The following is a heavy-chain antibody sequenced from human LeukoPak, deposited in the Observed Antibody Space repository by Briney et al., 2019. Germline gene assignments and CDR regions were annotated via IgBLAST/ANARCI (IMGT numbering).Heavy chain of an antibody. CDR1: GFTFSSFW. Sequence: GGSLRLSCEASGFTFSSFWMTWVRQAPGKGLEGVANIKPDGSEKNCVDSAKGRFTISRDNAKNSLYLQMNSLRAGDTAVYYCARINGGGYYAPWGQGTLVTVSS. J-gene: IGHJ5*02. CDR3: ARINGGGYYAP. CDR2: IKPDGSEK. D-gene: IGHD3-22*01. V-gene: IGHV3-7*01.